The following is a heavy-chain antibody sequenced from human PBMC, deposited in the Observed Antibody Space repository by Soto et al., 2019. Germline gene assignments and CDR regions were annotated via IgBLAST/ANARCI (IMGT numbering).Heavy chain of an antibody. CDR3: ARDRWNYDTSGPFGY. CDR2: MWYDGSSK. J-gene: IGHJ4*02. D-gene: IGHD3-22*01. Sequence: GSLRLSCAASGFPFSTYGMHWVRQAPGKGLEWVAAMWYDGSSKYYTDSVKGRFTISRDNSKNTLFLQMNSLTAEDTAVYYCARDRWNYDTSGPFGYWGQGTLVTVSS. CDR1: GFPFSTYG. V-gene: IGHV3-33*01.